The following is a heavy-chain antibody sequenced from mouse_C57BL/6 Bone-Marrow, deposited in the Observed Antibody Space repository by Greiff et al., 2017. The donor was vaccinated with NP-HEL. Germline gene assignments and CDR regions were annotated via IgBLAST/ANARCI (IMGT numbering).Heavy chain of an antibody. D-gene: IGHD2-5*01. Sequence: EVKVVESGGGLVQPGGSLKLSCAASGFTFSDYYMYWVRQTPEKRLEWVAYISNGGGSTFYPDTVKGRFTISRDNAKNTLYLQMSRLKSEDTAMYYCARDYSNPAWFAYWGQGTLVTVSA. J-gene: IGHJ3*01. CDR2: ISNGGGST. CDR3: ARDYSNPAWFAY. CDR1: GFTFSDYY. V-gene: IGHV5-12*01.